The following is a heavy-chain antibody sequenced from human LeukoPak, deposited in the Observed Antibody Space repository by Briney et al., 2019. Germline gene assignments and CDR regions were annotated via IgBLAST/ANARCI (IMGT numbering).Heavy chain of an antibody. Sequence: SETLSLTCTVSGGSLSSSNYYWGWIRQPPGKGLEWIGSIYYSGSTYYNPSLKSRVTISVDTSKNQFSLKLSSVTAADTAVYYCARDRGSYSSYNWFDPWGQGTLVTVSS. J-gene: IGHJ5*02. CDR3: ARDRGSYSSYNWFDP. CDR1: GGSLSSSNYY. D-gene: IGHD1-26*01. V-gene: IGHV4-39*02. CDR2: IYYSGST.